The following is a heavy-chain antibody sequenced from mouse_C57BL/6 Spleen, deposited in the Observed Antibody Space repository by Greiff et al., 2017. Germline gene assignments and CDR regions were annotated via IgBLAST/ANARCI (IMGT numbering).Heavy chain of an antibody. J-gene: IGHJ2*01. CDR1: GYTFTSYW. CDR2: IYPSDSET. V-gene: IGHV1-61*01. Sequence: QVQLQQPGAELVRPGSSVKLSCKASGYTFTSYWMDWVKQRPGQGLEWIGNIYPSDSETHYNQKFKDKATLTVDKSSSTSYMQLSSLTSEDSAVYYCARSLYDYDGGHYFDYWGQGTTLTVSS. D-gene: IGHD2-4*01. CDR3: ARSLYDYDGGHYFDY.